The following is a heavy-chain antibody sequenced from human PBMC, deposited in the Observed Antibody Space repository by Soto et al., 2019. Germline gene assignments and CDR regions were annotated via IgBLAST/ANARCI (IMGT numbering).Heavy chain of an antibody. CDR3: ARRGAAAGTEFFDP. V-gene: IGHV3-20*01. D-gene: IGHD6-13*01. J-gene: IGHJ5*02. CDR1: GFTFDDYG. Sequence: EVQLVESGGGVVRPGGSLRLSCAVSGFTFDDYGMTWVRQAPGKGLEWVSGINWNGGSTGYADSVKGRFTISRDNSKTSLYLQMNRLRDEATAFYHCARRGAAAGTEFFDPWGQGTLVIVSS. CDR2: INWNGGST.